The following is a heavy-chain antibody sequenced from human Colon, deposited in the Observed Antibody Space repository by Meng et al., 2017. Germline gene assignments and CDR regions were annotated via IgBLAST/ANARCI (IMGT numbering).Heavy chain of an antibody. CDR2: INTNTGNP. CDR1: GYTFTSYA. J-gene: IGHJ6*02. V-gene: IGHV7-4-1*02. CDR3: ARDREDIVVVPAAMWGYYYYGMDV. Sequence: ASVKVSCKASGYTFTSYAMNWVRQAPGQGLGWMGWINTNTGNPTYAQGFTGRFVFSLDTSVSTAYLQISSLKAEDTAVYYCARDREDIVVVPAAMWGYYYYGMDVWGQGTTVTVSS. D-gene: IGHD2-2*01.